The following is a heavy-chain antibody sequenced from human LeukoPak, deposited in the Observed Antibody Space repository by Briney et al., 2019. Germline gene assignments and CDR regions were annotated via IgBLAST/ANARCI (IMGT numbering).Heavy chain of an antibody. CDR2: ISNSGSTM. Sequence: PGGSLRLSCAASGFSLSNSNVNWVRQAPGKGLEWISFISNSGSTMYYADSVKGRFTISRDNAQELLYLQMNSLRAEDTAVYYCAKDDRVSRYCSSTSCHAPFDIWGQGTMVTVSS. CDR3: AKDDRVSRYCSSTSCHAPFDI. CDR1: GFSLSNSN. V-gene: IGHV3-48*04. D-gene: IGHD2-2*01. J-gene: IGHJ3*02.